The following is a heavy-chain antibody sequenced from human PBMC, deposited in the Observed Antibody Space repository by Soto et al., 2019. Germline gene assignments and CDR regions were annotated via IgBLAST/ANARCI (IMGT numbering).Heavy chain of an antibody. V-gene: IGHV3-23*01. CDR1: GFIINRDA. J-gene: IGHJ4*02. CDR3: AKDKPGTTSFDY. D-gene: IGHD1-1*01. Sequence: GGSLRLSCAASGFIINRDALSWVRQAPGKGLEWVAANNDRGDTTHYADSVKGRFTISRDTSKNTLYLQMNTVRAEDTAVYYCAKDKPGTTSFDYWGRGTLVTVSS. CDR2: NNDRGDTT.